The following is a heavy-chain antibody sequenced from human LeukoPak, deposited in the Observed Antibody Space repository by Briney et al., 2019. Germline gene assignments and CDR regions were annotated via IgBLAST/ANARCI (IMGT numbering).Heavy chain of an antibody. D-gene: IGHD3-16*01. V-gene: IGHV3-7*03. CDR3: ARGGGLDV. Sequence: GGTLRLSCAASGFTFNSYWMNWARQAPGKGLEWVASINHNGNVNYYVDSVKGRFTISRDNAKNSLYLQMSNLRAEDTAVYFCARGGGLDVWGQGATVTVSS. CDR2: INHNGNVN. J-gene: IGHJ6*02. CDR1: GFTFNSYW.